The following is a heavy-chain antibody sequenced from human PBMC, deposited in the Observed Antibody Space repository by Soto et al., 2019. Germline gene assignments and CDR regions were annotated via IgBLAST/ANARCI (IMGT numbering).Heavy chain of an antibody. Sequence: EVQLVESGGGLVQPGGSLRLSCAASGFTFSSYWMSWVRQAPGKGLEWVANIKQDGSEKYYVDSVKGRFTISRDNAKNSLYLQMNSVRAEDTAVYCCARGGGAVAGWVAYWGQGTLVTVSS. D-gene: IGHD6-19*01. CDR3: ARGGGAVAGWVAY. J-gene: IGHJ4*02. V-gene: IGHV3-7*01. CDR1: GFTFSSYW. CDR2: IKQDGSEK.